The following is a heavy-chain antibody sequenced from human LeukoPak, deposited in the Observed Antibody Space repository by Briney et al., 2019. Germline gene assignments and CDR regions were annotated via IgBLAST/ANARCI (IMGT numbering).Heavy chain of an antibody. V-gene: IGHV1-3*01. CDR2: INGVNGNT. D-gene: IGHD1-20*01. Sequence: GASVKVSCKASGYTFTSYAMHWVRQAPGQRLEWMGWINGVNGNTKHSQKFQGRVTITRDTSASTAYMELSSLRSEDTAVYYCAREPEYNWNGYADYWGQGTLVTVSS. CDR1: GYTFTSYA. J-gene: IGHJ4*02. CDR3: AREPEYNWNGYADY.